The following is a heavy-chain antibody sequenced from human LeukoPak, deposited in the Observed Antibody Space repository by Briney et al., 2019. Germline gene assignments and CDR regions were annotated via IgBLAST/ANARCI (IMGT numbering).Heavy chain of an antibody. CDR2: ILYDASYK. V-gene: IGHV3-30*18. CDR3: AKEDSVGGFFDS. J-gene: IGHJ4*02. CDR1: GFTFSTFG. Sequence: GGSLRLSCAASGFTFSTFGMHWVRQAPGKGLEWVAIILYDASYKYYADSVKGRFTISRDNSRNTLYLQMNSLRAEDTAVYYCAKEDSVGGFFDSRGQGTLVTVSS. D-gene: IGHD1-26*01.